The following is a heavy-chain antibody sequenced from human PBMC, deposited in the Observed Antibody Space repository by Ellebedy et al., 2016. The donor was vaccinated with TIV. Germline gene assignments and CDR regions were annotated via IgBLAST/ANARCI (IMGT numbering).Heavy chain of an antibody. CDR2: IYSGGST. CDR3: AREGQDYYGSGSYLDV. D-gene: IGHD3-10*01. Sequence: GESLKISXAASGFTVSSNYMSWVRQAPGKGLEWVSVIYSGGSTYYADSVKGRFTISRDNSKNTLYLQMNSLRAEDTAVYYCAREGQDYYGSGSYLDVWGKGTTVTVSS. J-gene: IGHJ6*04. V-gene: IGHV3-53*01. CDR1: GFTVSSNY.